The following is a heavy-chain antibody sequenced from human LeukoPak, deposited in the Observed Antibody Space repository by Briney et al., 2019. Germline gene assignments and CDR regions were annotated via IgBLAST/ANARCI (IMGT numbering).Heavy chain of an antibody. CDR1: GFTFSDYY. J-gene: IGHJ4*02. CDR3: ARVRWQTYYFDY. V-gene: IGHV3-11*01. CDR2: ISSSGSTI. Sequence: GGSLRLSCAASGFTFSDYYMSWIRQAPGKGLEWVSYISSSGSTIYYADTVKGRFTISRDNAKNSLYLQMNSLRAEDTAVYYCARVRWQTYYFDYWGQGTLVTVSS. D-gene: IGHD2-15*01.